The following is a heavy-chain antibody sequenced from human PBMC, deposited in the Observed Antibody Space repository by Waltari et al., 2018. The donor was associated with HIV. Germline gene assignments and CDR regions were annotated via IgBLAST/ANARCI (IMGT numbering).Heavy chain of an antibody. V-gene: IGHV3-30*02. J-gene: IGHJ6*02. CDR3: AKELRSGYSYYYYGMDV. CDR1: RFVFSLYG. CDR2: ILYDGNTK. Sequence: LQGAGGRGVRAGESLRRPCGASRFVFSLYGRHRARQAPGKGLECVTVILYDGNTKYYADTVKGRFTIARDNSKNTLYLQMSSLRADDTSGYYCAKELRSGYSYYYYGMDVWGQGTTVTVSS. D-gene: IGHD2-15*01.